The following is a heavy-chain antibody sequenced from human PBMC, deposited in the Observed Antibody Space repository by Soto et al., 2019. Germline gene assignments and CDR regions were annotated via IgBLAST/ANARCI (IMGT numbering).Heavy chain of an antibody. D-gene: IGHD6-13*01. CDR1: GFSPSTSGVG. Sequence: GSCPSLVNPTKTPPLTCPFSGFSPSTSGVGVGWIRQPPGKALEWLALIYWNDDKRYSPSLKSRLTITKDTSKNQVVLTMTNMDPVDTATYYCAHRRGSSWYGASNWFDPWGQGTLVTVSS. CDR2: IYWNDDK. V-gene: IGHV2-5*01. CDR3: AHRRGSSWYGASNWFDP. J-gene: IGHJ5*02.